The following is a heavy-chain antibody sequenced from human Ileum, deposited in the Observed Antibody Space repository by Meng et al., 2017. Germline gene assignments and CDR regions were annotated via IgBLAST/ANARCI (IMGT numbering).Heavy chain of an antibody. CDR1: GVSVNSGFYY. V-gene: IGHV4-61*01. CDR2: FHHSGSA. CDR3: TGGPDSAKSGY. J-gene: IGHJ4*02. Sequence: HGHLQQSGPGLVSPSETLSLTCTVSGVSVNSGFYYWNWVRQPPGKGLEFIGSFHHSGSAHYNASLEGRVTMSLDTSKNQFSLRLTSVTAADSALYYCTGGPDSAKSGYWGQGTLVTVSS. D-gene: IGHD1-14*01.